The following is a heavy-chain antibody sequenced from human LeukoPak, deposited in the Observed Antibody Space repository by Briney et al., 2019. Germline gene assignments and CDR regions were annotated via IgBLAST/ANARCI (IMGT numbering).Heavy chain of an antibody. CDR3: ARRPLGSGTQGYFEL. Sequence: GGSLRLSCAASGFTFSSYTMNWVRQAPGKGLEWVSYITASSTIYYADSVKGRFTISRDNAKNSLYLQMNSLRDEDTAVYYCARRPLGSGTQGYFELWGQGTLVTVSS. D-gene: IGHD3-10*01. J-gene: IGHJ1*01. V-gene: IGHV3-48*02. CDR2: ITASSTI. CDR1: GFTFSSYT.